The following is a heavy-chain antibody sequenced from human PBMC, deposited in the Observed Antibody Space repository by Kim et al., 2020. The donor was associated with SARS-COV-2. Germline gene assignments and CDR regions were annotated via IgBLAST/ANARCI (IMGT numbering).Heavy chain of an antibody. CDR1: GFTFSSYS. D-gene: IGHD6-19*01. CDR2: IISSSSYI. Sequence: GGSLRLSCAASGFTFSSYSMNWVRQAPGKGLEWISSIISSSSYIYYADSVKGRFTISRDNASASLYLQMNSLRAEDTAVYYCARVLTSGWSYFDYWGQGTLVTVSS. J-gene: IGHJ4*02. CDR3: ARVLTSGWSYFDY. V-gene: IGHV3-21*04.